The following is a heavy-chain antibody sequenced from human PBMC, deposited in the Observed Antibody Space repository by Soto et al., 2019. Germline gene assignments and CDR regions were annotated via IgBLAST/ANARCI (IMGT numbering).Heavy chain of an antibody. CDR2: IYSGGST. CDR3: ARGGVIAKYYYYYYYMDV. J-gene: IGHJ6*03. D-gene: IGHD3-16*02. V-gene: IGHV3-66*01. Sequence: GGSLRLSCAASGFTVSSNYMSWVRQAPGKGLEWVSVIYSGGSTYYADSVKGRFTISRDNSKNTLYLQMNSLRAEDTAVYYCARGGVIAKYYYYYYYMDVWGKGTTVTVSS. CDR1: GFTVSSNY.